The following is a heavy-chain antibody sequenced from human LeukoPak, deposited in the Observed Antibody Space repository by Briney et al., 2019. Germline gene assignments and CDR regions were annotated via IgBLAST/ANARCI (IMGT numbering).Heavy chain of an antibody. CDR3: ASIGREGTAAFDI. J-gene: IGHJ3*02. V-gene: IGHV3-64*01. CDR2: ISSDGGST. Sequence: PGGSLRLSCAASGFTFSDYAMHWVRQAPGKGLEYVSAISSDGGSTYYANSVEGRFTISRDNSKNTLYLQMGCLRAEDMAVFYCASIGREGTAAFDIWGQGTMVTVSS. D-gene: IGHD1-1*01. CDR1: GFTFSDYA.